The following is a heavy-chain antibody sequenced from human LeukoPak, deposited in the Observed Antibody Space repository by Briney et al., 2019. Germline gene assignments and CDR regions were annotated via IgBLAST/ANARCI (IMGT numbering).Heavy chain of an antibody. CDR3: VKTPPRYCSGGSCYSEDY. V-gene: IGHV3-23*01. CDR2: ISGSGGST. J-gene: IGHJ4*02. D-gene: IGHD2-15*01. Sequence: GGSLRLSCAASGFTFSSYGMSWVRQAPGKGLEWVSAISGSGGSTYYADSVKGRFTISRDNSKNTLYLQMNSLRAEDTAVYSCVKTPPRYCSGGSCYSEDYWGQGTLVTVSS. CDR1: GFTFSSYG.